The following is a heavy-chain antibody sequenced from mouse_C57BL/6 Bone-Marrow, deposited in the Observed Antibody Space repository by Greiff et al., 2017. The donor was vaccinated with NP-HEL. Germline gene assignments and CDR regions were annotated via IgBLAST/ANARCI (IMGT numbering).Heavy chain of an antibody. J-gene: IGHJ1*03. CDR3: TRWGITTVRWYFDV. V-gene: IGHV1-15*01. CDR2: IDTETGGT. CDR1: GYTFTDYE. D-gene: IGHD1-1*01. Sequence: QVQLQQSGAELVRPGASVTLSCKASGYTFTDYEMHWVKQTPVHGLEWIGAIDTETGGTAYNQKFKGKAILTADKSSSSAYMELRSRTSEDSDVYYCTRWGITTVRWYFDVWGTVTTVTVSS.